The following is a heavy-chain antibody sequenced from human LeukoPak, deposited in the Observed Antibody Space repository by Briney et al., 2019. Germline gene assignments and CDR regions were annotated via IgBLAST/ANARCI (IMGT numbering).Heavy chain of an antibody. J-gene: IGHJ4*02. CDR2: IYPGDSNT. V-gene: IGHV5-51*01. CDR3: ARLCHGSGSYCY. Sequence: GESLKISCQVSGYSFTSYWLGWVRQLPGKGLEWMGIIYPGDSNTRYSPSFQGQVTISADKSINTAFLQWTSLKASDTAMYYCARLCHGSGSYCYWGQGTLVTVSS. D-gene: IGHD3-10*01. CDR1: GYSFTSYW.